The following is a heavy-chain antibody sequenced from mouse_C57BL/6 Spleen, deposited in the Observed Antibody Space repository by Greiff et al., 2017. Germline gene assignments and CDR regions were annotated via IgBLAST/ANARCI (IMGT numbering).Heavy chain of an antibody. J-gene: IGHJ2*01. D-gene: IGHD2-3*01. CDR2: MLPGSGST. V-gene: IGHV1-9*01. Sequence: QVQLQQSGAELMKPGASVKLSCKATGYTFTGYWIEWVKQRPGHGLECIGEMLPGSGSTNYNEKFKGKATFTADPSSNTAYMQLSSLTTEDSAIYYCARGENDGYYYFDYWGQGTTLTVSS. CDR1: GYTFTGYW. CDR3: ARGENDGYYYFDY.